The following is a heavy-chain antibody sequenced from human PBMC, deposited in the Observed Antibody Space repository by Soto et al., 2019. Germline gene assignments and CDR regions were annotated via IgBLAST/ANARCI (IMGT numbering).Heavy chain of an antibody. J-gene: IGHJ4*02. CDR3: AREGLTSDIDY. CDR1: GFTFSSYS. V-gene: IGHV3-48*01. CDR2: ISSCSSTI. D-gene: IGHD1-20*01. Sequence: EVQLVESGGGLVQPGGSLRLSCAASGFTFSSYSMNWVRQAPGKGLEWVSYISSCSSTIYYADSVKGRFTISRDNAKNSLYLQMNSLRAEDTAVYYCAREGLTSDIDYWGQGTLVTVSS.